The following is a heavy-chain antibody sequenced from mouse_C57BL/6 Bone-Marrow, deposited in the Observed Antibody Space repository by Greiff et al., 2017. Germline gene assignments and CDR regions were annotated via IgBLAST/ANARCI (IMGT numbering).Heavy chain of an antibody. CDR3: ARHDGYLLYWYFDV. D-gene: IGHD2-3*01. J-gene: IGHJ1*03. V-gene: IGHV1-52*01. Sequence: VQLQQSGAELVRPGSSVKLSCKASGYTFTSYWMHWVKQRPIQGLEWIGNIDPSDSETHYNQKFKDKATLTVDKSSSTAYMQLSSLTSEDSAVYYCARHDGYLLYWYFDVWGTGTTVTVSS. CDR1: GYTFTSYW. CDR2: IDPSDSET.